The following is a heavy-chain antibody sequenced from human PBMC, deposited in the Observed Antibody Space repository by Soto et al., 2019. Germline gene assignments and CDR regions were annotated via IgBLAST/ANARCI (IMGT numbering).Heavy chain of an antibody. J-gene: IGHJ4*02. CDR3: ARDVYYYGSSGYSE. CDR1: GYTFTGYY. Sequence: ASVKVSCKASGYTFTGYYMHWVRQAPGQGLEWMGWINPNSGGTNYAQKFQGRVTMTRDTSISTAYMELSRLRSDDTAVYYCARDVYYYGSSGYSEWGQGTLVTVSS. V-gene: IGHV1-2*02. CDR2: INPNSGGT. D-gene: IGHD3-22*01.